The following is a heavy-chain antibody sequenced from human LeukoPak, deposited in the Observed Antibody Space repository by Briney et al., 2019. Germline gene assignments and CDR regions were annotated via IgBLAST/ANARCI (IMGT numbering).Heavy chain of an antibody. CDR3: ATYSGSYYYYGMDV. Sequence: ASVKVSCKASGYTFTGYCMHWVRQAPGQGLEWMGWINPNSGGTNYAQKFQGRVTMTRDTSISTAYMELSRLRSDDTAVYYCATYSGSYYYYGMDVWGQGTTVTVSS. V-gene: IGHV1-2*02. CDR1: GYTFTGYC. D-gene: IGHD1-26*01. J-gene: IGHJ6*02. CDR2: INPNSGGT.